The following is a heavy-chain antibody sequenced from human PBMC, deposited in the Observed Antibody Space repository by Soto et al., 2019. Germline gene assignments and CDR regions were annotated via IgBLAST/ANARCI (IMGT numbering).Heavy chain of an antibody. Sequence: QVQLVQSGAEVKEPGDSVRVSCEASGYTFSAYYIHWVRQAPGQGLEWMGWINPKFGDTTYAQDFQGRVTMTRDTSISTVYMELSRLTSDDTAIYYCARNMDYYYGPGSGNGHGVWGQGTTVTVFS. V-gene: IGHV1-2*02. D-gene: IGHD3-10*01. CDR2: INPKFGDT. J-gene: IGHJ6*02. CDR1: GYTFSAYY. CDR3: ARNMDYYYGPGSGNGHGV.